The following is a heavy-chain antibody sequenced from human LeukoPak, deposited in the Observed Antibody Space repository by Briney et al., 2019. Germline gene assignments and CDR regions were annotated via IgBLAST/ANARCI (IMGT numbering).Heavy chain of an antibody. CDR2: INWNGGST. CDR3: ARAGIYCSSTSCYRYYMDV. D-gene: IGHD2-2*02. Sequence: GGSLRLSCVISGFSVGRKYMSWVRQAPGKGLEWVSGINWNGGSTGYADSVKGRFTISRDNAKNSLYLQMNSLRAEDTALYHCARAGIYCSSTSCYRYYMDVWGKGTTVTVSS. CDR1: GFSVGRKY. V-gene: IGHV3-20*01. J-gene: IGHJ6*03.